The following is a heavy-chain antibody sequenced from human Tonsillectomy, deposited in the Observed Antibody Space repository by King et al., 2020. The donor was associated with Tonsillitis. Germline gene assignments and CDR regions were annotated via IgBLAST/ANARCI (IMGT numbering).Heavy chain of an antibody. CDR1: GNTFTSFG. CDR3: ARPACLTGDVDY. J-gene: IGHJ4*02. V-gene: IGHV1-18*01. Sequence: VQLVESGAEVKKPGASVKVSCKASGNTFTSFGISWVRQAPGQGLEWMGWISAYNGNANYAQKFQGRITMTTNTSTSTAYMELRSLRSDDTAVYYCARPACLTGDVDYWGQGTLVTVSS. CDR2: ISAYNGNA. D-gene: IGHD7-27*01.